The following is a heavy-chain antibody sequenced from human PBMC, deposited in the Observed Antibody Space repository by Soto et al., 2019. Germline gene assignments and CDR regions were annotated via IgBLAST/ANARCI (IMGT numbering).Heavy chain of an antibody. CDR1: GFTFSSYG. CDR2: IWYDGSNK. J-gene: IGHJ4*02. V-gene: IGHV3-33*01. D-gene: IGHD3-10*01. CDR3: ARANYYGSGSKDY. Sequence: QVQRVESGGGVVQPGRSLRLSCAASGFTFSSYGMHWVRQAPGKGLEWVAVIWYDGSNKYYADSVKGRFTISRDNSKNTLYLQINSLRAEDTAVYYSARANYYGSGSKDYWGQRTLVTVSS.